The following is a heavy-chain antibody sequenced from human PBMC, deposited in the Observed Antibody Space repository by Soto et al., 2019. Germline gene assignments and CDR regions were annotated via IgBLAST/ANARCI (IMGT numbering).Heavy chain of an antibody. D-gene: IGHD6-13*01. J-gene: IGHJ5*02. CDR2: IYYSGST. CDR3: ARERTAAGTSWLDP. V-gene: IGHV4-59*11. CDR1: DYSLRSHY. Sequence: SETLSLTSPFSDYSLRSHYLILVRPPPWKGLEWIGYIYYSGSTNSNPSLKSRVTISVDTSKNQFFLKLSSVTAADTAVYYCARERTAAGTSWLDPWGQGTLVNVS.